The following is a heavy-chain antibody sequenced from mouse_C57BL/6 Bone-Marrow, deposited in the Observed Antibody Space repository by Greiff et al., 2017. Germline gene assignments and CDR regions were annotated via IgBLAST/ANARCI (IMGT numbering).Heavy chain of an antibody. D-gene: IGHD6-2*01. Sequence: QVQLQQSGAELVRPGASVTLSCKASGYTFTDYEMHWVKQTPVPGLEWIGAIDPETGGTAYNHKFKGKAILTADKSSSTASMELHSLTSEDSAVYYCTSLSCAYWGQGTLVTVSA. J-gene: IGHJ3*01. CDR2: IDPETGGT. CDR3: TSLSCAY. V-gene: IGHV1-15*01. CDR1: GYTFTDYE.